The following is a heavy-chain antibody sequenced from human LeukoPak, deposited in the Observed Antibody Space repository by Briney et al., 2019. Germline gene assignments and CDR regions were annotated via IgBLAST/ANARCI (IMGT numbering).Heavy chain of an antibody. J-gene: IGHJ4*02. D-gene: IGHD6-13*01. Sequence: HSGGSLRLSCAASGFTFSSHAMSWVRQAPGKGLEWVSAISGSGGSTYYADSVKGRFTISRDNSKNTLYLQMNSLRAEDTAVYYCAKAYSSSWYGIEYYFDYWGQGTLVTVSS. CDR3: AKAYSSSWYGIEYYFDY. CDR1: GFTFSSHA. V-gene: IGHV3-23*01. CDR2: ISGSGGST.